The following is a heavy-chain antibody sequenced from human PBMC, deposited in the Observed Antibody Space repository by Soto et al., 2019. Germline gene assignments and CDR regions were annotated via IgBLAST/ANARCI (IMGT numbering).Heavy chain of an antibody. D-gene: IGHD5-12*01. CDR2: INHSGST. CDR3: ARRTVGRGSDFDY. V-gene: IGHV4-34*01. CDR1: GGSFSGYY. J-gene: IGHJ4*02. Sequence: PSETLSLTCAVYGGSFSGYYWSWIRQPPGQGLEWIGEINHSGSTNYNPSLKSRVTISVDTSKNQFSLKLSSVTAADTAVYYCARRTVGRGSDFDYWGQGTLVTVSS.